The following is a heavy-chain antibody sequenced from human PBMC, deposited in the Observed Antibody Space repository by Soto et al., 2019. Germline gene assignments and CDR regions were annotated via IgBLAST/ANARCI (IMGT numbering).Heavy chain of an antibody. V-gene: IGHV3-23*01. CDR1: GFTFSSYA. CDR2: ISGSGGST. Sequence: PGGSLRLSCAASGFTFSSYAMSWVRQAPGKGLEWVSAISGSGGSTYYADSVKGRFTISRDNSKNTLYLQMNSLRAEDTAVYYCAKGVTIFGEAYGMDVWGQGTTVTVSS. CDR3: AKGVTIFGEAYGMDV. D-gene: IGHD3-3*01. J-gene: IGHJ6*02.